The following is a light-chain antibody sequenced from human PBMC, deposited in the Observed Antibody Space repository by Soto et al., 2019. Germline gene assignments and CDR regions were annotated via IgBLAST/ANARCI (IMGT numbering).Light chain of an antibody. CDR1: QSVSRN. Sequence: EIVMTQSPATLSVSPGERATLSCRASQSVSRNLAWYQQKPGQPPRLLIYDASTRATGVPARFGGSGSGTEFTLTISGLEPEDFAVYYCQQYGLSPRTFGRGTKVEIK. V-gene: IGKV3-15*01. CDR2: DAS. CDR3: QQYGLSPRT. J-gene: IGKJ1*01.